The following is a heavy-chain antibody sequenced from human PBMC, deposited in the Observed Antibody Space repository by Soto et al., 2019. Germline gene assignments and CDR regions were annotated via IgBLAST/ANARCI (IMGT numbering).Heavy chain of an antibody. CDR2: IYYSGSP. V-gene: IGHV4-59*01. Sequence: PSETLSLTCSVSGGSINNYYCSWIRQPPGKGLEWIGYIYYSGSPNYNPSLKSRVIISVDTSKNQFSLNLSSVTAADTAVYYCARAGAATLSDYWGQGTLVTVSS. D-gene: IGHD2-15*01. J-gene: IGHJ4*02. CDR1: GGSINNYY. CDR3: ARAGAATLSDY.